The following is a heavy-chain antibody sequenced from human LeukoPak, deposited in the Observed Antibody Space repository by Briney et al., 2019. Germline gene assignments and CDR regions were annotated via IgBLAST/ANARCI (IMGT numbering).Heavy chain of an antibody. CDR1: GGSINYYY. V-gene: IGHV4-59*01. CDR3: ARGHDYGGRKWYYFDY. CDR2: IYYSGST. D-gene: IGHD4-23*01. Sequence: SETLSLTCTVSGGSINYYYWSWIRQPPGKGLEWIGYIYYSGSTNYNPSLKSRVTISVDTSKNQFSLKLSSVTAADTAVYYCARGHDYGGRKWYYFDYWGQGTLVTVSS. J-gene: IGHJ4*02.